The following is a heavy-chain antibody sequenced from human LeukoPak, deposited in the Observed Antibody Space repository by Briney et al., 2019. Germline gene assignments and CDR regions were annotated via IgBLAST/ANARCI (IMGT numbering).Heavy chain of an antibody. V-gene: IGHV3-33*05. D-gene: IGHD6-6*01. CDR2: IQYDGSNQ. J-gene: IGHJ4*02. Sequence: GGSLRLSCAASGFTFSSYGMHWVRQAPGKGLEWVAYIQYDGSNQQYADSVKGRFIISRDRSKNIPYLQMNSLRAEDTAVYYCARLGGRSSPWGYWGQGTLVTVSS. CDR3: ARLGGRSSPWGY. CDR1: GFTFSSYG.